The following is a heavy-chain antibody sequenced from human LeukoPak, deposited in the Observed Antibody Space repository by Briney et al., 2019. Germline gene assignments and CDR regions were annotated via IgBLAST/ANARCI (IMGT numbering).Heavy chain of an antibody. CDR3: ARVGSFSSSWYLHYFDY. D-gene: IGHD6-13*01. Sequence: GGSLRLSCAASGFTFSSYSMNWVRQAPGKGLEWVSSISSSSSYIYYADSVKGRFTISRDNAKNSLYLQMNSLRAEDTAVYYCARVGSFSSSWYLHYFDYWGQGTLVTVSS. J-gene: IGHJ4*02. V-gene: IGHV3-21*01. CDR1: GFTFSSYS. CDR2: ISSSSSYI.